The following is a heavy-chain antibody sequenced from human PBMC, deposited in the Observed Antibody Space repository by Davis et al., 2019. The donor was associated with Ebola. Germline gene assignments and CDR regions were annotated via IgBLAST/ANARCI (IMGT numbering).Heavy chain of an antibody. D-gene: IGHD3-3*01. V-gene: IGHV1-3*01. CDR1: GYTFTSYA. J-gene: IGHJ4*02. Sequence: ASVKVSCKASGYTFTSYAMHWVRQAPGQRLEWMGWINAGNGNTKYSQKFQGRVTITRNTSASTAYMELSSLRSEDTAVYYCARDTDFWSGYPLTVRFDYWGQGTLVTVSS. CDR3: ARDTDFWSGYPLTVRFDY. CDR2: INAGNGNT.